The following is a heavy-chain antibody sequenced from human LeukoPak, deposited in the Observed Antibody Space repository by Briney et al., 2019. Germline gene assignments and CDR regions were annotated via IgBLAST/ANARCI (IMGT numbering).Heavy chain of an antibody. CDR1: GYTFTGYY. J-gene: IGHJ4*02. CDR2: INPNSGGT. D-gene: IGHD6-19*01. CDR3: ARASISAAGPALIDY. V-gene: IGHV1-2*02. Sequence: GASVKVSCNTFGYTFTGYYTHWVRQAPGQGLEWMGWINPNSGGTNYAQKSQGRVTMTRDTSISTAYMEVSRLRSNDTAVYYCARASISAAGPALIDYWGQGTLVTVSS.